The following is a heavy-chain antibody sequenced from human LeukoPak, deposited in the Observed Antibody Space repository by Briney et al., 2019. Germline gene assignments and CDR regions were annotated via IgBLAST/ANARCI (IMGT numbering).Heavy chain of an antibody. CDR2: IIPIFGTA. D-gene: IGHD3-10*01. CDR1: GGTFISYA. CDR3: ASGVRGVIIPTSFDY. Sequence: GSSVKVSFKASGGTFISYAISWVRQAPGQGLEWMGGIIPIFGTANYAQKFQGRVTITADESTSTAYMELSSLRSEDTAVYYCASGVRGVIIPTSFDYWGQGPLVTVSS. J-gene: IGHJ4*02. V-gene: IGHV1-69*01.